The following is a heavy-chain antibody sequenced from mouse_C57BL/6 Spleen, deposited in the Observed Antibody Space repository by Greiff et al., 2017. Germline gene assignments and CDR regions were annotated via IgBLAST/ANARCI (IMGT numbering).Heavy chain of an antibody. CDR1: GYSFTGYY. V-gene: IGHV1-42*01. J-gene: IGHJ3*01. Sequence: VQLQQSGPELVKPGASVKISCKASGYSFTGYYMNWVKQSPEKSLEWIGEINPSTGGTTYNQKFKAKATLTVDKSSSTAYMQLKSLTSEDSAVYYCARAEEPTGFAYWGQVTLVTVSA. CDR3: ARAEEPTGFAY. CDR2: INPSTGGT.